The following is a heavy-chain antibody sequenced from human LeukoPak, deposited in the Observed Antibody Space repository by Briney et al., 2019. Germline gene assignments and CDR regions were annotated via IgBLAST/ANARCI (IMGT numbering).Heavy chain of an antibody. J-gene: IGHJ4*02. D-gene: IGHD2-2*01. CDR3: AKDRPVPAAPGSFDY. Sequence: GGSLRLSCAASGFTVSSNYMSWVRQAPGKGLEGVSVIYSGGSTYYADSVKGRFTISRDKSKNTLYLQMNSLRAEDTAVYYCAKDRPVPAAPGSFDYWGQGTLVTVSS. CDR2: IYSGGST. CDR1: GFTVSSNY. V-gene: IGHV3-53*01.